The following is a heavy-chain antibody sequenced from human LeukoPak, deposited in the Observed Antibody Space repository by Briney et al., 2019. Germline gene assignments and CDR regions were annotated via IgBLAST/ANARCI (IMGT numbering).Heavy chain of an antibody. CDR1: GYTFTGYY. CDR3: ARALRGYCSGGSCPNDY. Sequence: GASVKVSCKASGYTFTGYYMHWVRQAPGQGLEWMGRINPNGGGTNYAQKFQGRVTMTRDTSISTAYMELSRLRSDDTAVYYCARALRGYCSGGSCPNDYWGQGTLVTVSS. D-gene: IGHD2-15*01. V-gene: IGHV1-2*06. J-gene: IGHJ4*02. CDR2: INPNGGGT.